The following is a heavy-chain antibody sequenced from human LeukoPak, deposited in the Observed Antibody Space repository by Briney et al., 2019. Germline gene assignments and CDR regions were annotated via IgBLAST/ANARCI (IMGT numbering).Heavy chain of an antibody. V-gene: IGHV3-48*02. Sequence: GGSLRLSCATSGFSFTDYPMNWVRQAPGKGLEWISNIRTTAEGAKYAYYADSVKGRVTISRDDGKNTLYLHMNSLRDDDTAVYYGADGQRYAFDYWGQGILVTVSS. CDR1: GFSFTDYP. CDR3: ADGQRYAFDY. CDR2: IRTTAEGAKYA. J-gene: IGHJ4*02. D-gene: IGHD3-9*01.